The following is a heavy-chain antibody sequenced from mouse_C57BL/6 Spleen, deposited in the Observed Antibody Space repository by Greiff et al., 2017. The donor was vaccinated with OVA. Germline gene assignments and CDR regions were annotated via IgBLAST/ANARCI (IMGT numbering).Heavy chain of an antibody. V-gene: IGHV1-69*01. J-gene: IGHJ3*01. CDR1: GYTFTSYW. CDR3: ARGDDDGSSLWFAY. D-gene: IGHD1-1*01. CDR2: LDPSDSYT. Sequence: VQLQQPGAELVMPGASVKLSCKASGYTFTSYWLHWVKQRPGQGLEWIGELDPSDSYTNYNQQFKGKSTLTVDKSSCPAYMQLISLTSEDSAVYYGARGDDDGSSLWFAYWGQGTLVTVSA.